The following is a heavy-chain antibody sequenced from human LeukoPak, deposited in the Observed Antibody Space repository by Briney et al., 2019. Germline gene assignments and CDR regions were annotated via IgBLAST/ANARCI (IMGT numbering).Heavy chain of an antibody. J-gene: IGHJ1*01. D-gene: IGHD3-22*01. V-gene: IGHV4-34*01. CDR3: ARSYDNEYFQH. CDR1: GGSFSGYY. CDR2: INHSGST. Sequence: SETLSLTCAVYGGSFSGYYWSWIRQPPGKGLEWIGEINHSGSTNYNPSLKSRVTISVDTSKNQFSLKLSSVTAADTAVYYCARSYDNEYFQHWGQGTLVTVSS.